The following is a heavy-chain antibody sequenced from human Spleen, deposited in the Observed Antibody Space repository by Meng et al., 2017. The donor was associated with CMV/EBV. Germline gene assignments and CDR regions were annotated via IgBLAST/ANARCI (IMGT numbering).Heavy chain of an antibody. Sequence: SETLSLTCSVSGYSLSSGYYWGWLRQPPGKGLEWIGSIYHSGSTYYNPSLKSRVTFSVDTSKNQFSLKLSSVTAADTAVYYCARGSPTSYVYYYYYGMDVWGQGTTVTVSS. D-gene: IGHD2-2*01. J-gene: IGHJ6*02. V-gene: IGHV4-38-2*02. CDR1: GYSLSSGYY. CDR2: IYHSGST. CDR3: ARGSPTSYVYYYYYGMDV.